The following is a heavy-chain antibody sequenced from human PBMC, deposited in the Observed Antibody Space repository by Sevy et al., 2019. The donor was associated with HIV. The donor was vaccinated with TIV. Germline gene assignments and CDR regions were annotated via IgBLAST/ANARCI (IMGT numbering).Heavy chain of an antibody. D-gene: IGHD3-10*01. CDR2: IYYSGST. J-gene: IGHJ3*02. V-gene: IGHV4-39*01. Sequence: SETLSLTCTVSGGSINSSSYYWGWIRQPPGKGLEWIGSIYYSGSTYYNPSLKSRVTISVDTSKNQFSLKLSSVTAADTAVYYCARWTPTGKGAFDIWGQGTMVTVSS. CDR3: ARWTPTGKGAFDI. CDR1: GGSINSSSYY.